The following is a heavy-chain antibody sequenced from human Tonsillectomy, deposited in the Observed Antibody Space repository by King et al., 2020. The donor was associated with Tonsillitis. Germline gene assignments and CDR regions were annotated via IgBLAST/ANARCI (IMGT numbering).Heavy chain of an antibody. CDR1: GFTFSSYS. CDR3: ATSDYVYAFDI. Sequence: QLVQSGGGLVQPGGSLRLSCAASGFTFSSYSMNWVRQAPGKGLEWVSYISSSSTIYYADSVKGRFTISRDNAKNSLYLQMNSLRDEDTAVYYCATSDYVYAFDIWGQGTMVTVSS. D-gene: IGHD4-17*01. CDR2: ISSSSTI. J-gene: IGHJ3*02. V-gene: IGHV3-48*02.